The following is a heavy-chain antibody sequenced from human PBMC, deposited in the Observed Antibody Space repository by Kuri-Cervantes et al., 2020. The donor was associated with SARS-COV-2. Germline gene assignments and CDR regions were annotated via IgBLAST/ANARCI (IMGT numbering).Heavy chain of an antibody. Sequence: GGSLRLSCAASGFSFSTYAMTWVRQARGKGLEWVSSISSESAYIYYAESVRGRFAISRDNARKSVYLQMNSLRAEDTAVYYCARVDCSGGSCYPQFDPWGQGTLVTVSS. CDR1: GFSFSTYA. V-gene: IGHV3-21*01. J-gene: IGHJ5*02. CDR2: ISSESAYI. D-gene: IGHD2-15*01. CDR3: ARVDCSGGSCYPQFDP.